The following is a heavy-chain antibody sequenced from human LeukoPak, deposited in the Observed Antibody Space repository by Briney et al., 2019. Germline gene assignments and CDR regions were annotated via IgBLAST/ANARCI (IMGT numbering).Heavy chain of an antibody. CDR1: GFTLSSYW. Sequence: HGGSLRLSCEASGFTLSSYWMSWVRQAPGKGLEWVANIKTDGSEKYYVDSVKGRFTISRDNAKNSLYLQMNSLRAEDTAVYYCARDYTGYFPWGQGTLVIVSS. J-gene: IGHJ5*02. V-gene: IGHV3-7*03. CDR3: ARDYTGYFP. D-gene: IGHD3-9*01. CDR2: IKTDGSEK.